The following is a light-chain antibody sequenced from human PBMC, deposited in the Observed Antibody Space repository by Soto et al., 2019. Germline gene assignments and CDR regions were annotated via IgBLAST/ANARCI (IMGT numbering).Light chain of an antibody. CDR3: QQYDTSPPMYT. J-gene: IGKJ2*01. Sequence: EIVLTQSPGSLSLSPGERATLSCRASQSVSSKYLDWYQHKPGQAPRLLIYGASSRAPGIPDRFSGSGSGTDFTLTISRLEPDDVAVYYCQQYDTSPPMYTFGQGTKVDIK. V-gene: IGKV3-20*01. CDR2: GAS. CDR1: QSVSSKY.